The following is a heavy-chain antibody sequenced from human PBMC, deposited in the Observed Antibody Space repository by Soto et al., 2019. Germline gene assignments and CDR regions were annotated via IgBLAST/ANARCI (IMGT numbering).Heavy chain of an antibody. CDR1: GGSISSGGYS. Sequence: QLQLHESGSVLVTPSQTLSLTCAVSGGSISSGGYSWNWIRQPPGTGLEWIGNIYHSGSTYYNASLKSRVTISVDRSKNQFSRKLSSVTAADTAVYYCGRGDCANAFDIWGQGTMVTVSS. D-gene: IGHD2-21*02. CDR2: IYHSGST. J-gene: IGHJ3*02. V-gene: IGHV4-30-2*01. CDR3: GRGDCANAFDI.